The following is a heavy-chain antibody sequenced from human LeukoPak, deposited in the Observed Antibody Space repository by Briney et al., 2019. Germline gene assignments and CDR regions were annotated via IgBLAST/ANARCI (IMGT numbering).Heavy chain of an antibody. J-gene: IGHJ4*02. CDR3: AREDGYSYGLFDY. Sequence: ASVKVSCKASGYTFTNPGINWVRQTPGQGLEWMGYINTHNGDTNYAQNLQGRLTVTADTSTSTAYMELRSLRSDDTAMYYCAREDGYSYGLFDYWGQGTLVTVSS. D-gene: IGHD5-18*01. CDR2: INTHNGDT. V-gene: IGHV1-18*01. CDR1: GYTFTNPG.